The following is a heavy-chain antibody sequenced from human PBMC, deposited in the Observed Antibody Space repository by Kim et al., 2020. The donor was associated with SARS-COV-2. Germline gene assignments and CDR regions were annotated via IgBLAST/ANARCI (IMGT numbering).Heavy chain of an antibody. CDR3: AKAPGNPFSIDY. Sequence: SETLSLTCTVSGGSISSSSYYWGWIRQPPGKGLEWIGSIYYSGSTYYNPSLKSRVTISVDTSKNQFSLKLSSVTAADTAVYYCAKAPGNPFSIDYWGQGTLVTVSS. CDR2: IYYSGST. D-gene: IGHD3-10*01. J-gene: IGHJ4*02. CDR1: GGSISSSSYY. V-gene: IGHV4-39*01.